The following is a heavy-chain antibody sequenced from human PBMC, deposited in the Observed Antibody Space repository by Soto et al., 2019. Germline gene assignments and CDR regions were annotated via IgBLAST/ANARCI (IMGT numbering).Heavy chain of an antibody. V-gene: IGHV1-18*01. CDR3: AMVDVYVTPSPQDV. D-gene: IGHD3-16*01. J-gene: IGHJ6*02. CDR2: INTYNGHT. Sequence: QLVQSGPEVKNPGASVKVSCKASGYTFTSYGIGWARQAPGQGLEWMGWINTYNGHTNYAQNVQGRVTLTTYTSASTAYRELRSLRSNDPAIYYCAMVDVYVTPSPQDVWGQGTTVPVSS. CDR1: GYTFTSYG.